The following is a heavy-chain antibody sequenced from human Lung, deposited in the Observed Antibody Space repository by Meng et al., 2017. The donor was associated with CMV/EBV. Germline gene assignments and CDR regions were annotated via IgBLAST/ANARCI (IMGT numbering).Heavy chain of an antibody. J-gene: IGHJ3*01. CDR1: GYLFPGYY. Sequence: ASVXVSXXASGYLFPGYYIHWVRQAPGQNLEWVGWIFPNNGGTKYAQNFQGRVTMTRDTSISTAYLELSRLRSDDTAVYYCARALKLGTVAFDLWGQGTXVTVSS. D-gene: IGHD7-27*01. V-gene: IGHV1-2*02. CDR3: ARALKLGTVAFDL. CDR2: IFPNNGGT.